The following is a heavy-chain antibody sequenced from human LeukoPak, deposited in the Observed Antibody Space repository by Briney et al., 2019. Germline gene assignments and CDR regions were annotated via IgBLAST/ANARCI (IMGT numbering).Heavy chain of an antibody. V-gene: IGHV1-46*01. CDR2: INPSGGNT. CDR1: GYTFTNYY. CDR3: ARVRDGYHAAYDI. J-gene: IGHJ3*02. Sequence: ASVKVSCKAAGYTFTNYYIHWVRRAPGQGLEWRGLINPSGGNTNYAQNFQGRVTMTRDTSTSTVYMGLSSLRSEDTALYYCARVRDGYHAAYDIWGQGEMLTVSS. D-gene: IGHD5-24*01.